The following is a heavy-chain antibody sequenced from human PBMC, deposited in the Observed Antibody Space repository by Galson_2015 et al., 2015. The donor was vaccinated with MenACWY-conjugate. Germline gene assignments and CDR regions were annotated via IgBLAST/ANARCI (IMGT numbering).Heavy chain of an antibody. Sequence: QSGAEVKKPGESLKISCKGSGYSFTNYWIGWVRQMPGKGLEWMGIIYPGDSDTRYSPSFQGLVTISADKSINTAYLQWSSLKPSDTAIYYCARPASGHSSSCDYWGQGTLVTVSS. CDR3: ARPASGHSSSCDY. CDR1: GYSFTNYW. CDR2: IYPGDSDT. J-gene: IGHJ4*02. D-gene: IGHD6-13*01. V-gene: IGHV5-51*03.